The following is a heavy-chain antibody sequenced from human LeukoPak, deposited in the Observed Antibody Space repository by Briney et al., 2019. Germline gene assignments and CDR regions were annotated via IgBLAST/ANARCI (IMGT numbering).Heavy chain of an antibody. V-gene: IGHV1-18*01. D-gene: IGHD1-14*01. Sequence: GASVKVSCKTSGYSFTSHGISWVRQAPGQGLEWMGWISGYNGNTNYAQKFQGRVTMTTDASTRTAHMEARGLRSDDTAVYYCARGGWTTGMDYWGQGTLVTVSS. CDR3: ARGGWTTGMDY. CDR1: GYSFTSHG. J-gene: IGHJ4*02. CDR2: ISGYNGNT.